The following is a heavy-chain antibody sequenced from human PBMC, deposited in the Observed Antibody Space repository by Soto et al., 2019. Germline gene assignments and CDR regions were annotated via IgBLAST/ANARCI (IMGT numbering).Heavy chain of an antibody. CDR2: IYYSGST. J-gene: IGHJ4*02. CDR1: GGSISSGDYY. V-gene: IGHV4-30-4*01. D-gene: IGHD2-2*01. CDR3: ARDAPAFDY. Sequence: SETLSLTRTVSGGSISSGDYYWSWIHQPPGKGLEWIGYIYYSGSTYYNPSLKSRVTISVDTSKNQFSLKLSSVTAADTAVYYCARDAPAFDYWGQGTLVTVSS.